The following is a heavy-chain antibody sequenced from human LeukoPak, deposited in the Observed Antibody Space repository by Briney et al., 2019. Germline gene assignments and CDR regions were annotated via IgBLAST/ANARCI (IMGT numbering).Heavy chain of an antibody. Sequence: SETLSLTXTVSGYSISSGYYWGWIRHPPGKGLECIGSIYHSGSTYYNPSLKSRVTISVDTSKNQFSLKLSSVTAADTAVYYCARANQLGIFDYWGQGTLVTVSS. J-gene: IGHJ4*02. D-gene: IGHD1-14*01. CDR3: ARANQLGIFDY. CDR2: IYHSGST. CDR1: GYSISSGYY. V-gene: IGHV4-38-2*02.